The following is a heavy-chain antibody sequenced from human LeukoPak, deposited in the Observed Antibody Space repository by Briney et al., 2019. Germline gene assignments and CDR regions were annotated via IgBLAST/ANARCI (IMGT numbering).Heavy chain of an antibody. V-gene: IGHV3-21*01. Sequence: GGSLRLSCVASGFTFSSYAMHWVRQAPGKGLEWVSSISSSSSYIYYADSVKGRFTISRDNAKNSLYLQMNSLRAEDTAVYYCARDRAVAGRIDYWGQGTLVTVSS. CDR3: ARDRAVAGRIDY. CDR1: GFTFSSYA. CDR2: ISSSSSYI. D-gene: IGHD6-19*01. J-gene: IGHJ4*02.